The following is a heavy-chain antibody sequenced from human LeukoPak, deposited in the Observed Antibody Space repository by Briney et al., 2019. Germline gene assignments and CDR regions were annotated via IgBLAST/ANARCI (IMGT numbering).Heavy chain of an antibody. V-gene: IGHV3-48*03. CDR1: GFTFSSYE. CDR2: ITQTAASI. D-gene: IGHD3-16*01. J-gene: IGHJ4*02. CDR3: ARGGRAMVDY. Sequence: PGGSLRLSCVASGFTFSSYEMNWVRQAPGKGLEWVSYITQTAASIYHADSVRGRFTISRDNAKHSLYLQMNSLRDEDTAVYYCARGGRAMVDYWGQGTLVTVSS.